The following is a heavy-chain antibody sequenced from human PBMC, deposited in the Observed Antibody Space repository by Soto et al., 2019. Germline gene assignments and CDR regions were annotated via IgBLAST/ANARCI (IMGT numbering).Heavy chain of an antibody. CDR3: ERGGSTSFIDY. D-gene: IGHD2-2*01. V-gene: IGHV4-59*01. Sequence: SETLSLTCTVSGGSISSYYWSWIRQPPGKGLEWIGYIYCSGSTNYNPSLKSRVTISVDTSXNQFSLKLSSVTAADTAVYYCERGGSTSFIDYWGQGTMVTVSS. CDR1: GGSISSYY. CDR2: IYCSGST. J-gene: IGHJ4*02.